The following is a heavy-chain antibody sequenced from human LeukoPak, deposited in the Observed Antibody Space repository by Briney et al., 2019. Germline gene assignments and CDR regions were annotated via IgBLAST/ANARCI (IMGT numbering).Heavy chain of an antibody. J-gene: IGHJ6*03. CDR2: IYTSGST. CDR3: ARDRYDILTGYYSVMGV. CDR1: GGSISSGSYY. Sequence: PSETLSLTCTVSGGSISSGSYYWSWIRQPAGKGLEWIGRIYTSGSTNYNPSLKSRVTISVDTSKNQFSLKLSSVTAADTAVYYCARDRYDILTGYYSVMGVWGKGTTVTVSS. D-gene: IGHD3-9*01. V-gene: IGHV4-61*02.